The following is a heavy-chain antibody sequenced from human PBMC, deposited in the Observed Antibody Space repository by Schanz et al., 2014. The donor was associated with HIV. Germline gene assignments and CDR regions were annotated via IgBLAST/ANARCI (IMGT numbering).Heavy chain of an antibody. J-gene: IGHJ4*02. CDR3: ARDPLSLAADKGPFDY. V-gene: IGHV3-33*01. CDR2: IWYDGSSK. D-gene: IGHD6-13*01. Sequence: QVQVVESGGGVVQPGRSLRLSCAASGFTFSSYVMHWVRQAPGKGLEWVTVIWYDGSSKYYADSVKGRFTISRDISKNTLYLQMNSLRADDTAVYYCARDPLSLAADKGPFDYWGQGTLVTVSS. CDR1: GFTFSSYV.